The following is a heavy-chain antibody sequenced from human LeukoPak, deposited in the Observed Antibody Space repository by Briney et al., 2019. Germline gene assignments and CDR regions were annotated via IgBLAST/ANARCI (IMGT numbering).Heavy chain of an antibody. D-gene: IGHD3-10*01. CDR2: INHSGST. CDR3: ARRGIYYYYYYMDV. J-gene: IGHJ6*03. CDR1: GGSFSGYY. V-gene: IGHV4-34*01. Sequence: SETLSLTCAVYGGSFSGYYWSWIRQPPGKGLEWIGEINHSGSTNYNPSLKSRVTISVDTSMNQFSLKLSSVTAADTAVYYCARRGIYYYYYYMDVWGKGTPVTISS.